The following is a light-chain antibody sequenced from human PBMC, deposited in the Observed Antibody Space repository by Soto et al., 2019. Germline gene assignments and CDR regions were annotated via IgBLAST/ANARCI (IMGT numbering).Light chain of an antibody. CDR2: EVN. Sequence: QSVLTQPPSASGSPGQSVTMSCTGTSSDVGAYKYVSWYQQYPGKAPKLMIYEVNKRPSGVPDRFSGSKSGNTASLTVSGLQAEDEADYYCTSYTGSNIWVFGGGTKLTVL. V-gene: IGLV2-8*01. J-gene: IGLJ3*02. CDR3: TSYTGSNIWV. CDR1: SSDVGAYKY.